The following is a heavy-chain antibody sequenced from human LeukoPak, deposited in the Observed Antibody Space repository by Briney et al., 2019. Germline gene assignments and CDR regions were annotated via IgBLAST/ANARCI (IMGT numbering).Heavy chain of an antibody. Sequence: TGGSLRLSCAASGFTFSSYAMSWVRQAPGKGLEWVSGCSASGGSTYYADSVKGRFTISRDNSKNTLYLQMNSLRAEDTAVYYCAKGNSGTYLMHFDYWGQGTLVTVSS. V-gene: IGHV3-23*01. CDR3: AKGNSGTYLMHFDY. J-gene: IGHJ4*02. CDR2: CSASGGST. CDR1: GFTFSSYA. D-gene: IGHD1-26*01.